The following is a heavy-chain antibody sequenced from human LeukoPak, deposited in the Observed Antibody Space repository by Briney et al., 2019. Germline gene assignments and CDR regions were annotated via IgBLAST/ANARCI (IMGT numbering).Heavy chain of an antibody. CDR2: IRSKAYGGTT. D-gene: IGHD1-26*01. J-gene: IGHJ4*02. CDR3: TRDLNGVGANVY. V-gene: IGHV3-49*02. Sequence: IRSKAYGGTTEYAASVKGRFTISRDDSKSIAYLQMNSLKTEDTAVYYCTRDLNGVGANVYWGQGTLVTVSS.